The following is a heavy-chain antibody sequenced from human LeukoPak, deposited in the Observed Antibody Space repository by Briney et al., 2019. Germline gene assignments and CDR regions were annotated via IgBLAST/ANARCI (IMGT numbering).Heavy chain of an antibody. V-gene: IGHV3-23*01. CDR2: ISGSGGST. Sequence: GGSLRLSCAASGFTFSSYAMSWVRQAPGKGLEWVSAISGSGGSTYYADSVKGRFTISRDNSKNTLYLQMNSLRAEDTAVYYCAKEYYYDSSGYSHDAFDIWGQGTMVTVSS. CDR3: AKEYYYDSSGYSHDAFDI. CDR1: GFTFSSYA. J-gene: IGHJ3*02. D-gene: IGHD3-22*01.